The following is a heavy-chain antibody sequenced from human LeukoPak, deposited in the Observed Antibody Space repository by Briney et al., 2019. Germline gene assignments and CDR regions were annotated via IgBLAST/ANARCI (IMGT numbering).Heavy chain of an antibody. CDR1: GFTFSGSV. D-gene: IGHD4-17*01. V-gene: IGHV3-73*01. J-gene: IGHJ4*02. Sequence: GSLRLSCAASGFTFSGSVMHWVRQASGKGLEWVGRIRSKANSYATAYAASVKGRFTISRDDSRNTAFLQMNSLKTEDTAVYYCTRHISDYGDYYFDYWGQGTLVTVSS. CDR3: TRHISDYGDYYFDY. CDR2: IRSKANSYAT.